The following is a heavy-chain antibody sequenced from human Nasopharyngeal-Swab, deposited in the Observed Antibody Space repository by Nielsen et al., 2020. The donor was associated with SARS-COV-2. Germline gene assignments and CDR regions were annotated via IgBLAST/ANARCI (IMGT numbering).Heavy chain of an antibody. CDR1: GGTFSSYA. Sequence: SVKVSCKSSGGTFSSYAISWLRQAPGQGLEWMGGIIPIFGTANYAQKFQGRVTITADEFTSTAYMELSSLRSEDTAVYYCARVNRDIVVVPAAIPPGEGNYYYMDVWGKGTTVTVSS. V-gene: IGHV1-69*13. CDR2: IIPIFGTA. D-gene: IGHD2-2*01. CDR3: ARVNRDIVVVPAAIPPGEGNYYYMDV. J-gene: IGHJ6*03.